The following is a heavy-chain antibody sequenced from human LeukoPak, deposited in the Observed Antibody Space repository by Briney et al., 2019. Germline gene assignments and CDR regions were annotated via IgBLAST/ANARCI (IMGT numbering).Heavy chain of an antibody. CDR1: GGSFSGYY. D-gene: IGHD3-9*01. V-gene: IGHV4-34*01. CDR2: INHSGST. J-gene: IGHJ5*02. CDR3: ARFPPPYDILTGYGNWFDP. Sequence: PSETLSLTCAVYGGSFSGYYWSWIRQPPGKGLEWIGEINHSGSTNYNPSLKSRVTISVDTSKNQFSLKLSSVTAADTAVYYCARFPPPYDILTGYGNWFDPWGQGTLVTVSS.